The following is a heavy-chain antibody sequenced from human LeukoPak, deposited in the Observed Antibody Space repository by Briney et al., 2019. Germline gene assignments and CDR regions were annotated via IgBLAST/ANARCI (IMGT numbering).Heavy chain of an antibody. CDR3: AKDRGIISDY. J-gene: IGHJ4*02. CDR1: GFTFSNFG. V-gene: IGHV3-30*02. D-gene: IGHD3-10*01. CDR2: IRYDGSKN. Sequence: QSGGSLRLSCAASGFTFSNFGVHWVRHAPGRGLEWVSFIRYDGSKNYYADSVKGRFTISRDNSKNTLYLQMNSLRPEDTAVYYCAKDRGIISDYWGQGTLVTVSS.